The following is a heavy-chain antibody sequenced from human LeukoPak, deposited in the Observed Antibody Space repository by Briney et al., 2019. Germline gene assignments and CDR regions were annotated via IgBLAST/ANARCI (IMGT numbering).Heavy chain of an antibody. D-gene: IGHD3-10*01. J-gene: IGHJ4*02. CDR2: ISYDGINE. CDR1: GFTFSNYG. CDR3: AKALHEKGYYGLSDY. V-gene: IGHV3-30*18. Sequence: GGSLRLSCAASGFTFSNYGMHWVRQAPGKGLECVAVISYDGINEYYADSVKGRFTISRDNSKNTLYLQMISLRPEDTAVYYCAKALHEKGYYGLSDYWGRGTLVTVSS.